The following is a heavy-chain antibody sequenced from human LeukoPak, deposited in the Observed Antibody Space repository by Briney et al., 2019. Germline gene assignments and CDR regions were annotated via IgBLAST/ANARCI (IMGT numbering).Heavy chain of an antibody. CDR2: IIPIFGTA. V-gene: IGHV1-69*13. J-gene: IGHJ4*02. CDR1: GGTFSSYA. D-gene: IGHD2-2*02. CDR3: ARSVVVPAAIRNYYFDY. Sequence: SVKVSRKASGGTFSSYAISWVRQAPGQGLEWMGGIIPIFGTANYAQKFQGRVTITADESTSTAYMELSSLRSEDTAVYYCARSVVVPAAIRNYYFDYWGQGTLVTVSS.